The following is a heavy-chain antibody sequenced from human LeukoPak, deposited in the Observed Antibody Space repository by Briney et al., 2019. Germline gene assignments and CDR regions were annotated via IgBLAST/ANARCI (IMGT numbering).Heavy chain of an antibody. CDR2: ISYDGSNR. CDR3: AKDLGVRYFDWLIPGSDY. CDR1: RFTFSSYG. J-gene: IGHJ4*02. V-gene: IGHV3-30*18. Sequence: GGSLRLSCAASRFTFSSYGMHWVRHAPGKGLEWVAVISYDGSNRYYADSVKGRFTISRDNSKNTLYLQMNSLRAEDTAVYYCAKDLGVRYFDWLIPGSDYWGQGTLVTVSS. D-gene: IGHD3-9*01.